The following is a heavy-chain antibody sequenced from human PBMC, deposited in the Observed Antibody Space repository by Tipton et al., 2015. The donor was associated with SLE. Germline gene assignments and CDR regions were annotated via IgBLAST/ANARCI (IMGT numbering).Heavy chain of an antibody. CDR2: ISVSGGTK. D-gene: IGHD3-10*01. V-gene: IGHV3-48*03. Sequence: SLRLSCAASGFTFNNYEMDWVRQAPGKGLEWISYISVSGGTKYYANSVKGRFTVSRDTAKNSLYLQMNSLRVDDTAVYYCARGMYYGSGSYNSHWGQGTLVTVSA. J-gene: IGHJ4*02. CDR3: ARGMYYGSGSYNSH. CDR1: GFTFNNYE.